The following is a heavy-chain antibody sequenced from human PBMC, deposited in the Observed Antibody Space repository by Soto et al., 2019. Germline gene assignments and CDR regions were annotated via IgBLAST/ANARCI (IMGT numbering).Heavy chain of an antibody. CDR1: GFTVNGDY. Sequence: EMQVVESGGGLIQPGWSLRLSCAASGFTVNGDYMSWIRQAPGKGLECVSIIYNDDTTHYSDCVKGRFTISREISKNMVFLQINGLTPEDTALYYCERLITMIGGARNARFPPWGQGTLVPVSS. CDR3: ERLITMIGGARNARFPP. D-gene: IGHD3-10*01. V-gene: IGHV3-53*01. CDR2: IYNDDTT. J-gene: IGHJ5*02.